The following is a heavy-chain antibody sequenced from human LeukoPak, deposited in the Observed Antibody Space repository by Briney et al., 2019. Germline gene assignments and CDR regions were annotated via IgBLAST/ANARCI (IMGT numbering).Heavy chain of an antibody. CDR1: GFTFISYE. Sequence: GALRLSCSASGFTFISYEKKWGRQGPGKGVEWVSYISSSGSTIYYADSVKGRFTISRDNAKNSLYLQMNSLRAEDTAVYYCAELGITMIGGVWGKGTTVTISS. D-gene: IGHD3-10*02. V-gene: IGHV3-48*03. CDR2: ISSSGSTI. J-gene: IGHJ6*04. CDR3: AELGITMIGGV.